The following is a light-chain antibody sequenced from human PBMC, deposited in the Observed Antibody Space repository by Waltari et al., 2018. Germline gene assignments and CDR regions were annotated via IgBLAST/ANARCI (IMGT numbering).Light chain of an antibody. CDR2: RNN. Sequence: QSVLTQPPSASGTPGQRVTISCSGRSSNIGSNYVYWYQHVPGAAPKLLIYRNNQRPAGVPDRFSGCKSGTSASLASSGLRSEDEADYYCAAWDDRRSRWLLGGGTKLTVL. CDR3: AAWDDRRSRWL. CDR1: SSNIGSNY. J-gene: IGLJ3*02. V-gene: IGLV1-47*01.